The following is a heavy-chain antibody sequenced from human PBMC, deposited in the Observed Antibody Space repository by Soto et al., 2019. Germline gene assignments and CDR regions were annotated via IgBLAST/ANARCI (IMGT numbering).Heavy chain of an antibody. D-gene: IGHD6-13*01. J-gene: IGHJ5*02. CDR2: IYYSGST. CDR3: ARYSSSWRAFNWFDP. Sequence: SETLSLTCTVSGGSISSYYWSWIRQPPGKGLEWIGYIYYSGSTNYNPSLKSRVTISVDTSKNQFSLKLSSVTAADTAVYYCARYSSSWRAFNWFDPWGQGTLVTVSS. CDR1: GGSISSYY. V-gene: IGHV4-59*01.